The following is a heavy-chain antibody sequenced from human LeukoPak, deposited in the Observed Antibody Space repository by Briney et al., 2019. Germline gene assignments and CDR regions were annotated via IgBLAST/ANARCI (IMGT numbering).Heavy chain of an antibody. CDR1: GGSISSYY. J-gene: IGHJ4*02. D-gene: IGHD5-18*01. Sequence: PSESLSLTCTVSGGSISSYYWSWIRQPPGKGLEWIGYIYYSGNTDFNPSLKSRVTMSVDTSKNRFSLNLTSVTAADTAVYYCARVHYTYGRAAYDYCGQGTLVTVSS. V-gene: IGHV4-59*01. CDR2: IYYSGNT. CDR3: ARVHYTYGRAAYDY.